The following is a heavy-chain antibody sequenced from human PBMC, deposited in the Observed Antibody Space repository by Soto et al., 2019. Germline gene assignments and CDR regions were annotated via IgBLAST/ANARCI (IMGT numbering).Heavy chain of an antibody. CDR3: ARIHGPSPTYAPDY. D-gene: IGHD2-8*01. Sequence: SGPTLVNPTQTLTLTCTFSGFSLTPRGMCVSWIRQPPGKALEWLALIDWADEKDYSTSLKTRLTISKDTSKNQVVLTMTNVDPVDTATYYCARIHGPSPTYAPDYWGQGPLVTLSS. CDR1: GFSLTPRGMC. CDR2: IDWADEK. J-gene: IGHJ4*02. V-gene: IGHV2-70*13.